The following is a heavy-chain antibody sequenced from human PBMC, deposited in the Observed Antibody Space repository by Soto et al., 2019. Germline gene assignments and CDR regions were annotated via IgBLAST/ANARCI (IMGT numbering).Heavy chain of an antibody. V-gene: IGHV3-30-3*01. Sequence: PGGSLRLSCAASGFTFSNYAMHWVRQAPGKGLEWVAVISYDGSNIYYADSVKGRFTISRDNSKITLFLQMDSLRAEDTAVYYCARDSVYPGAFDFWGQGTLVTVSS. CDR1: GFTFSNYA. CDR3: ARDSVYPGAFDF. J-gene: IGHJ4*02. CDR2: ISYDGSNI. D-gene: IGHD2-2*02.